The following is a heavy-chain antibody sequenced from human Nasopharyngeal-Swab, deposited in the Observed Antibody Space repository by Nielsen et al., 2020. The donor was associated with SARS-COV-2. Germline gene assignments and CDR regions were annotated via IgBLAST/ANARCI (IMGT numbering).Heavy chain of an antibody. Sequence: ASVKVSCKASGYTFTSYGISWVRQAPGQGLEWMGWISAYNGNTNYAQKPQGRVTMTTDTSTSTAYMELRSLRSDDTAVYYCASPGPHSSGYTTPPNAFDIWGQGTMVTVSS. CDR3: ASPGPHSSGYTTPPNAFDI. V-gene: IGHV1-18*01. CDR1: GYTFTSYG. D-gene: IGHD3-22*01. J-gene: IGHJ3*02. CDR2: ISAYNGNT.